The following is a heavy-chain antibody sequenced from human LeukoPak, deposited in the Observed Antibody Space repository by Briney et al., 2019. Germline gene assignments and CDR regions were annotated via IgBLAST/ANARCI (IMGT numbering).Heavy chain of an antibody. V-gene: IGHV4-39*01. CDR1: GGSISSSSYY. D-gene: IGHD3-22*01. CDR2: IYYSGST. J-gene: IGHJ3*02. CDR3: ASAMIGVPDDAFDT. Sequence: SETLSLTCTVSGGSISSSSYYWGWIRQSPGKGLEWIGSIYYSGSTYYNPSLKSRVTISVDTPKNQFSLKLSSVTAADTAVYYCASAMIGVPDDAFDTWGQGTMVTVSS.